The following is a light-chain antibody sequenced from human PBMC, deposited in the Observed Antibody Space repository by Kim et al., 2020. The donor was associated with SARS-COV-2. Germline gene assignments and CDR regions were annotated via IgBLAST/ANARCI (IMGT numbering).Light chain of an antibody. CDR1: SSNVGKTY. V-gene: IGLV1-47*02. CDR3: AAWDDTLSARV. CDR2: GNN. J-gene: IGLJ3*02. Sequence: GQSVTISCSGGSSNVGKTYVYWYQQLPGAAPRPLIYGNNKRPSGVPDRFSGSKSGTSASLAINGLRSEDEADYYCAAWDDTLSARVFGGGTKLTVL.